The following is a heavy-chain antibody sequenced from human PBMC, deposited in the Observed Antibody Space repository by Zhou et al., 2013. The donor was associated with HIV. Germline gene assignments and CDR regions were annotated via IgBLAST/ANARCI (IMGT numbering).Heavy chain of an antibody. V-gene: IGHV1-8*03. CDR3: AKSRHQLVILDH. Sequence: VQLVQSGAELKKPGASVKVSCKASEYTFSSYDIHWVRQATGQGLEWMGWMNPHSGHTGYAQKFQGRVTITMNTSITTAFLELSRLTSEDTAVYYCAKSRHQLVILDHWGQGTLVTVSS. CDR2: MNPHSGHT. J-gene: IGHJ4*02. D-gene: IGHD3-9*01. CDR1: EYTFSSYD.